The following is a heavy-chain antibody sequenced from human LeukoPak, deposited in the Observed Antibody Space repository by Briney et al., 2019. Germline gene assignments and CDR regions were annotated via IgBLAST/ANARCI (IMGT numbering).Heavy chain of an antibody. D-gene: IGHD2-2*01. CDR3: AKDICTSANCLFYFDC. CDR1: GFTFNNYA. J-gene: IGHJ4*02. CDR2: ISGSGGRT. V-gene: IGHV3-23*01. Sequence: GRSLRLSCAASGFTFNNYAMSWVRQAPGKGLEWVSGISGSGGRTFYVDSVRGRFTISRDNSKNTLYLQINSLRAEDTAIYYCAKDICTSANCLFYFDCWGQGTLVTVSS.